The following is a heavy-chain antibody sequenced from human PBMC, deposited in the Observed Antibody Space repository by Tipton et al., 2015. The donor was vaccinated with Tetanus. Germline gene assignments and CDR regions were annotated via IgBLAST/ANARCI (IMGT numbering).Heavy chain of an antibody. V-gene: IGHV3-21*01. CDR1: GFTFSTTK. J-gene: IGHJ5*02. CDR2: ISSTSRHI. CDR3: VSGSALGT. D-gene: IGHD6-25*01. Sequence: SLRLSCGVSGFTFSTTKMNWVRQAPGRGLEWVSSISSTSRHIYYADSLKGRFTISRDNAKNSLSLQMNSLRTDDTAVYYCVSGSALGTWGQGTLVTVSS.